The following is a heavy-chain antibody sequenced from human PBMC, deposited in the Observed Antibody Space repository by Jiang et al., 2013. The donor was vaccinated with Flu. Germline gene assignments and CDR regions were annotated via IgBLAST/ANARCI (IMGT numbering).Heavy chain of an antibody. J-gene: IGHJ3*02. Sequence: VQLVESGAEVKKPGASVKVSCKASGYTFTSYYMHWVRQAPGQGLEWMGIINPSGGSTSYAQKFQGRVTMTRDTSTSTVYMELSSLRSEDTAVYYCARDRRPITMIVVPDAFDIWGQGTMVTVSS. CDR1: GYTFTSYY. V-gene: IGHV1-46*01. D-gene: IGHD3-22*01. CDR2: INPSGGST. CDR3: ARDRRPITMIVVPDAFDI.